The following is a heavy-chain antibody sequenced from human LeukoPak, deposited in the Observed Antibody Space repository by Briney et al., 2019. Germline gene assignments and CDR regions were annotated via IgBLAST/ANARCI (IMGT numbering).Heavy chain of an antibody. CDR1: GFTFNNYW. CDR2: IKQDGSEK. Sequence: EGSLRLSCAASGFTFNNYWMSWVRQAPGKGLEWVANIKQDGSEKYYVDSVKGRFTISRDNALNSLYLQMNSLRAEDTAVYYCARDSVVGVTKGEYYFDYWGQGTLVTVSS. V-gene: IGHV3-7*01. CDR3: ARDSVVGVTKGEYYFDY. J-gene: IGHJ4*02. D-gene: IGHD1-26*01.